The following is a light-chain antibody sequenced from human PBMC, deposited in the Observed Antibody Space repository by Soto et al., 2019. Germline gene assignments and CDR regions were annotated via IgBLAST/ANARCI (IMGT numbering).Light chain of an antibody. CDR2: GVS. CDR3: QQFNNSLT. CDR1: QSVGSN. V-gene: IGKV3-15*01. J-gene: IGKJ4*01. Sequence: EIVMTQSPATLSASPGARVTLSCRASQSVGSNLAWYQQRPGQPPRLLIYGVSTRATGIPARFSGGGSGTESTLTISRLQSEVSAVYYCQQFNNSLTFGGGTKVEIK.